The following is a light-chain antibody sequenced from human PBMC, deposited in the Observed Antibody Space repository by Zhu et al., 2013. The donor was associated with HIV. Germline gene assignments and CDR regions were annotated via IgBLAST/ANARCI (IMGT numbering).Light chain of an antibody. CDR3: QQRSNWPQLT. J-gene: IGKJ4*01. CDR2: DAS. V-gene: IGKV3-11*01. CDR1: QSVGSY. Sequence: EIVLTQSPGTLSLSPGERATLSCRASQSVGSYLAWYQQRPGQAPRLLIYDASNRATGIPARFSGSGSGTDFTLTISRLEPEDFAVYFCQQRSNWPQLTFGGGTRVEIK.